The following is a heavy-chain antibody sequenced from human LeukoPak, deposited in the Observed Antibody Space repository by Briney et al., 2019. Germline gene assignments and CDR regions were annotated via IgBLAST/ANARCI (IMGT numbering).Heavy chain of an antibody. CDR2: INPNSGGT. CDR3: ARDSGSYYDRWFDP. J-gene: IGHJ5*02. Sequence: ASVKVSCKASGYTFTGYYMHWVRQAPGQGLEWMGWINPNSGGTNYAQKFQGRVTMTRDTSISTAYMELSRLRSDDTAVYYCARDSGSYYDRWFDPWGQGALVTVSS. V-gene: IGHV1-2*02. CDR1: GYTFTGYY. D-gene: IGHD1-26*01.